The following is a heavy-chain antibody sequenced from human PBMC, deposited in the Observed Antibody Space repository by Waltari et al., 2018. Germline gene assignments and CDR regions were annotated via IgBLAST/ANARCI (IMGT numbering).Heavy chain of an antibody. V-gene: IGHV4-61*02. D-gene: IGHD3-3*01. J-gene: IGHJ4*02. CDR3: AGFITIFGVVDDY. Sequence: QVQLQESGPGLVKPSQTLSLTCTVSGCSIRSGSYYWRWIRQPAGKGLEWIGRIYTSGSTNYNPSLKSRVTISVDTSKNQFSLKLSSVTAADTAVYYCAGFITIFGVVDDYWGQGTLVTVSS. CDR2: IYTSGST. CDR1: GCSIRSGSYY.